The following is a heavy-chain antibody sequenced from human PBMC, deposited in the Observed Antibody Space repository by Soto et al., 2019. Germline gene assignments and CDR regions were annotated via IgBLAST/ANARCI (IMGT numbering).Heavy chain of an antibody. CDR1: GGSSIGYY. CDR2: IYYTGST. J-gene: IGHJ4*02. V-gene: IGHV4-59*08. D-gene: IGHD3-9*01. Sequence: TCTVLGGSSIGYYWHWIRQPPGKGLEWIGYIYYTGSTNYNPSLMSRVTISVDTSKNQFSLKLSSVTAADTAVYYCARLHIWTGYPTDYWGQGTLVTVSS. CDR3: ARLHIWTGYPTDY.